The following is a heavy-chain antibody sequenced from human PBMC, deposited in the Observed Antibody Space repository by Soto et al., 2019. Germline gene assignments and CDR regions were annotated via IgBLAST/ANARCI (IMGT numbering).Heavy chain of an antibody. CDR2: INPNSGDA. V-gene: IGHV1-2*06. Sequence: QVQLVQSGAEVKKPGASVTVSCKASGYTFSDYYLHWVRQAPGQGPEWMGRINPNSGDAKFAQKFQGRVTMTRDTSVRTAFMELNWLKSDDTAVYYCARESGGATATLDYYYFYMEVWGKGTTVTVSS. CDR1: GYTFSDYY. J-gene: IGHJ6*03. D-gene: IGHD5-12*01. CDR3: ARESGGATATLDYYYFYMEV.